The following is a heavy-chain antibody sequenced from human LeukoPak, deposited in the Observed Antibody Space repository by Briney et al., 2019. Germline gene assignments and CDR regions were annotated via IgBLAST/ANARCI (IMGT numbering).Heavy chain of an antibody. J-gene: IGHJ4*02. Sequence: SETLSLTCAVYGGSLSGYYWSWIRQPPGKGLEWIGEINHSGSTNYNPSLKSRVTISVDTSKNQLSLKLSSVTAADTAVYYCASSGWYLGSFDYWGQGTLVTVSS. V-gene: IGHV4-34*01. D-gene: IGHD6-19*01. CDR3: ASSGWYLGSFDY. CDR1: GGSLSGYY. CDR2: INHSGST.